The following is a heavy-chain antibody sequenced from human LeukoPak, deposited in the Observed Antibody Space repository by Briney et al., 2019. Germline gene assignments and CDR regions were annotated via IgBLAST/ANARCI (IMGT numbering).Heavy chain of an antibody. J-gene: IGHJ4*02. CDR1: GFTFSSYS. D-gene: IGHD2-2*01. Sequence: GGSLRLSCAASGFTFSSYSMNWVRQAPGKGLEWVSYISSSSSTIYYADSVKGRFTISRDNAKNSLYLQMNSLRAEDTAVYYCARDLLNDEGSSYFFDQWGQGTLVTVAS. CDR3: ARDLLNDEGSSYFFDQ. V-gene: IGHV3-48*04. CDR2: ISSSSSTI.